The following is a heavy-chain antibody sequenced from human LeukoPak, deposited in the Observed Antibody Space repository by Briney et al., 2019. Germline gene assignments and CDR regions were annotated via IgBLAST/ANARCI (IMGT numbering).Heavy chain of an antibody. V-gene: IGHV4-59*01. D-gene: IGHD3-10*01. CDR1: GGSISNYY. CDR3: ARDSGGIDY. CDR2: IYYSGST. J-gene: IGHJ4*02. Sequence: SETLSLTCTVSGGSISNYYWSWIRQPPGKGLEWIGYIYYSGSTNYNPSLKSRVTISVDTSKNQFSLKLSSVTAADTAVYYCARDSGGIDYWGQGTLVTVSS.